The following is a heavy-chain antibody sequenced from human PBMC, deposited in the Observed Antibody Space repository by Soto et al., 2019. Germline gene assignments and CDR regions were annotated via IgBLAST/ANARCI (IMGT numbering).Heavy chain of an antibody. CDR3: STGRSSNYH. V-gene: IGHV3-15*04. CDR2: TESKADGVTI. J-gene: IGHJ4*02. Sequence: EVQLVESGGGLVKPGGSLRLSCAASGFNFSTTWMTWVRQAPGKGLEWVGRTESKADGVTIDYAAPVKGRFTISRDDSKTTLFLQMDSLKTDDTAVYYCSTGRSSNYHWGQGTLVTVSS. D-gene: IGHD2-2*01. CDR1: GFNFSTTW.